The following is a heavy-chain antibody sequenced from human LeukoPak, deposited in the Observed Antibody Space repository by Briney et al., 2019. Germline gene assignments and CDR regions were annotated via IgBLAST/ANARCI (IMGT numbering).Heavy chain of an antibody. D-gene: IGHD4-17*01. Sequence: PGGSLRLSCAASGFTFSSYSMNWVRQAPGKGLEWVAFIRYDGSNKYYADSVKGRFTISRDNSKNTLYLQMNSLRAEDTAVYYCAKDSISYGDYVDYWGQGTLVTVSS. CDR2: IRYDGSNK. J-gene: IGHJ4*02. V-gene: IGHV3-30*02. CDR3: AKDSISYGDYVDY. CDR1: GFTFSSYS.